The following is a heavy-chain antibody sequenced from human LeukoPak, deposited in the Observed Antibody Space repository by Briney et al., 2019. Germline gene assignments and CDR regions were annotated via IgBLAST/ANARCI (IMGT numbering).Heavy chain of an antibody. Sequence: PGGSLRLSCAASGFTFSSYAMSWVRQAPGKGLEWVSAISGSGGSTYYADSVKGRFTISRDNSKNTLYLQMNSLRAEDTAVYYCVRIKGFRLVGRYFDLWGRGTLVTVSS. CDR2: ISGSGGST. J-gene: IGHJ2*01. CDR3: VRIKGFRLVGRYFDL. CDR1: GFTFSSYA. V-gene: IGHV3-23*01. D-gene: IGHD1-26*01.